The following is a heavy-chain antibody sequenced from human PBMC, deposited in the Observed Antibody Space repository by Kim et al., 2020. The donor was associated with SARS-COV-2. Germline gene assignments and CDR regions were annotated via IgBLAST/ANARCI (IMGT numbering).Heavy chain of an antibody. CDR1: GFTFSDHY. D-gene: IGHD6-19*01. V-gene: IGHV3-72*01. J-gene: IGHJ6*02. CDR3: TRASFRIGPVAGPNYYGMDV. Sequence: GGSLRLSCAASGFTFSDHYMDWVRQAPGKGLEWVGRTRNKVNSFTTDYAASVKGRFTISRDNSKNSLYLQMNSLKTEDSAVYYCTRASFRIGPVAGPNYYGMDVWGQGTTVTVSS. CDR2: TRNKVNSFTT.